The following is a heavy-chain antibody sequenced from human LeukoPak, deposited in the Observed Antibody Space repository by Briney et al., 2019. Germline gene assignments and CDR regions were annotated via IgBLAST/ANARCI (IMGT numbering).Heavy chain of an antibody. CDR3: AKQKGLDP. Sequence: PSETLSLTCTVSGGSISNYYWSWIRQPPGKGLEWIGFIYSTGSTDYNPSLKSRVTISVDTSKNQFSLKLRSVTAADTAVYYCAKQKGLDPWGQGTLVTVPS. V-gene: IGHV4-59*01. CDR2: IYSTGST. D-gene: IGHD1/OR15-1a*01. CDR1: GGSISNYY. J-gene: IGHJ5*02.